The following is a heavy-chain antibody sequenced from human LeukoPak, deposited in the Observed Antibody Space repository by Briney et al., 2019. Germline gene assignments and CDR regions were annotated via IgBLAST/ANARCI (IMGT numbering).Heavy chain of an antibody. CDR1: GFTFSSYW. CDR2: IKQDGSEK. V-gene: IGHV3-7*01. CDR3: ARVLNWNDVADAFDI. Sequence: GGSLRLSCAASGFTFSSYWMSWVRQAPGKGLEWVANIKQDGSEKYYVDSVKGRFTISRDNAKNSLYLQMISLRAEDTAVYYCARVLNWNDVADAFDIWGQGTMVTVSS. D-gene: IGHD1-1*01. J-gene: IGHJ3*02.